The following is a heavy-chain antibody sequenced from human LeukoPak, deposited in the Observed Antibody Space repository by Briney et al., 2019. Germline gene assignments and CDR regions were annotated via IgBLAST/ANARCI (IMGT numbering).Heavy chain of an antibody. CDR1: GGTFSSYA. Sequence: SVKVSCKASGGTFSSYAISWVRQAPGQGLEWMGGIIPIFGTANYAQKFQGRVTITTDESTSTAYMELSSLRSEDTAVYYCARHRVQQWLGSGLIPGFDSSYWGQGTLVTVSS. D-gene: IGHD6-19*01. J-gene: IGHJ4*02. CDR3: ARHRVQQWLGSGLIPGFDSSY. V-gene: IGHV1-69*05. CDR2: IIPIFGTA.